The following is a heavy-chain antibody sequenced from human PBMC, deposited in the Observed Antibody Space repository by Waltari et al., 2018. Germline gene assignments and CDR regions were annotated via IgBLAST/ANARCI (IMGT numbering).Heavy chain of an antibody. V-gene: IGHV4-59*08. Sequence: HVQLQESGPGLVKPSEPLSPPCSVSGDFPRDDHWPWIRQAPGKGLEWIAYRRNTGATKCTPSLESRVTLSADTSKKQFSLRLTSVTAADTAVYFCARLPTKYFDSLGWGFFDQWGQGILVTVSS. CDR2: RRNTGAT. CDR3: ARLPTKYFDSLGWGFFDQ. J-gene: IGHJ4*02. D-gene: IGHD3-9*01. CDR1: GDFPRDDH.